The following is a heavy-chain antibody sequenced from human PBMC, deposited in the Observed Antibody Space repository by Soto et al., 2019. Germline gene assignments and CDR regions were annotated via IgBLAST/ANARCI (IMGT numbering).Heavy chain of an antibody. CDR3: ARLTMGYSSGWYDDY. CDR1: GGSFSGYY. Sequence: SETLSLTCAVYGGSFSGYYWSWIRQPPGKGLEWIGEINHSGSTNYNPSLESRVTISVDTSKNQFSLKLSSVTAADTAVYYCARLTMGYSSGWYDDYWGQGTLVTVSS. D-gene: IGHD6-19*01. V-gene: IGHV4-34*01. CDR2: INHSGST. J-gene: IGHJ4*02.